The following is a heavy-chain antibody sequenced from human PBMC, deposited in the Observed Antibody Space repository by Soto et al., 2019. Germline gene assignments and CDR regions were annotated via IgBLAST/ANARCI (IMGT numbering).Heavy chain of an antibody. Sequence: VQLVESGGGVVQPGRSLRLSCAASGFTFSSYGMHWVRQAPGKGLEWVSYISSSSSTIYYADSVKGRFTISRDNAKNSLYLQMNSLRDEDTAVYYCARVRGFYSGSERGGLGMDVWGQGTTVTVSS. J-gene: IGHJ6*02. CDR2: ISSSSSTI. CDR1: GFTFSSYG. CDR3: ARVRGFYSGSERGGLGMDV. D-gene: IGHD1-26*01. V-gene: IGHV3-48*02.